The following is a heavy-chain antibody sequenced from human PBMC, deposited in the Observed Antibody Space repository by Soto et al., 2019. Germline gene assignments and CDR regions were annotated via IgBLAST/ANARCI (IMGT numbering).Heavy chain of an antibody. CDR1: GFTFSSYA. D-gene: IGHD3-3*01. CDR2: ISGSGGST. J-gene: IGHJ4*02. V-gene: IGHV3-23*01. CDR3: ARVLSSYDFWSGPPPVDY. Sequence: PGGSLRLSCAASGFTFSSYAMSWVRQAPGKGLEWVSAISGSGGSTYYADSVKGRFTISRDNSKNTLYLQMNSLRAEDTAVYNYARVLSSYDFWSGPPPVDYWGQGTLVTVFS.